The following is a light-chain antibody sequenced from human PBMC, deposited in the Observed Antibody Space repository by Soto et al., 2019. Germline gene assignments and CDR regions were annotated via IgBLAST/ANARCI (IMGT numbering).Light chain of an antibody. J-gene: IGKJ1*01. Sequence: IHMTQSPSSLSASVGDRFTITCRASQTISTYLHWYQQKAGEAPKLLIYAASNLQGGVPSRFSGSGSGADFTLTINSLQPEDFATYYCQQGYSNPWTFGQGTKVDIK. CDR3: QQGYSNPWT. V-gene: IGKV1-39*01. CDR2: AAS. CDR1: QTISTY.